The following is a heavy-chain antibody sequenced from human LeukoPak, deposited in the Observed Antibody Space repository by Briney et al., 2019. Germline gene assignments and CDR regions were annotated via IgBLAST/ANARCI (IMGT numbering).Heavy chain of an antibody. Sequence: SQTLSLTCTVSGGSIGSGHYYWTWIRQPAGKGLEWIGRIHTSGNTNYNPSLQGRVTISVDTSKNQFSLELSSVTAADTALYYCARGGFVYFDIWGQGTLVTVSS. CDR3: ARGGFVYFDI. D-gene: IGHD3-10*01. CDR1: GGSIGSGHYY. J-gene: IGHJ4*02. V-gene: IGHV4-61*02. CDR2: IHTSGNT.